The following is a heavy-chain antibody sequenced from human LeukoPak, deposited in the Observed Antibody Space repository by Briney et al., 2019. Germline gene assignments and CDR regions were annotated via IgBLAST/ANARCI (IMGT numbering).Heavy chain of an antibody. CDR1: GFTFSSYA. D-gene: IGHD1-20*01. J-gene: IGHJ4*02. CDR3: TTLTGSTRHFDD. V-gene: IGHV3-23*01. Sequence: GGSLRLSCAASGFTFSSYAMIWVRQAPGKGLEWASAITASGGSTYYADAVKGRFTISRDDSKSTLFLQMNSLKSEDTAVYYCTTLTGSTRHFDDWGQGTLVTVSS. CDR2: ITASGGST.